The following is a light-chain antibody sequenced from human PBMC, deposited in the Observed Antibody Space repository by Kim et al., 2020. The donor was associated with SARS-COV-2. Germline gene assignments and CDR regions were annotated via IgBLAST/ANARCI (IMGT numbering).Light chain of an antibody. J-gene: IGLJ3*02. Sequence: GHSVTIPCTGTSSDVSGYNYVSWYQQHAGKAPKLIISEVSKRPSGVPNRFSGSKSGNTASLIVSGLQAEDEADYYCSSLSGSNYWVFGGGTRLTVL. CDR3: SSLSGSNYWV. V-gene: IGLV2-8*01. CDR2: EVS. CDR1: SSDVSGYNY.